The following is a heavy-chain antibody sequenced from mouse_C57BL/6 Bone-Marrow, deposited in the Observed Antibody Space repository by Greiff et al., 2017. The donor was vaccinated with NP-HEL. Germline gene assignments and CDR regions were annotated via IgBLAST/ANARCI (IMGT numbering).Heavy chain of an antibody. CDR1: GFTFSDYG. D-gene: IGHD2-1*01. CDR2: ISSGSSTI. Sequence: EVKLVESGGGLVKPGGSLKLSCAASGFTFSDYGMHWVRQAPGKGLEWVAYISSGSSTIYYADTVKGRFTISRDNAKNTLFLQMTSLRYEDTAMYYCARQGLHYAMDYWGQGTSVTVSS. V-gene: IGHV5-17*01. J-gene: IGHJ4*01. CDR3: ARQGLHYAMDY.